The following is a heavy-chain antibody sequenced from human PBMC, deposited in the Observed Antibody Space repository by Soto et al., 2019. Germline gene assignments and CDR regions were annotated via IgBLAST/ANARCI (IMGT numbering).Heavy chain of an antibody. V-gene: IGHV1-3*01. J-gene: IGHJ5*02. CDR2: VTAGSGDT. CDR1: GYTFTTYA. CDR3: AREYPGFDP. Sequence: GASVKVSCKASGYTFTTYAIHWVRQAPGEGLEWVGWVTAGSGDTKYARKFQGRVTITRNISASTAYMELSSLTSEDTAVYYCAREYPGFDPWGQGTLVTVSS. D-gene: IGHD2-2*02.